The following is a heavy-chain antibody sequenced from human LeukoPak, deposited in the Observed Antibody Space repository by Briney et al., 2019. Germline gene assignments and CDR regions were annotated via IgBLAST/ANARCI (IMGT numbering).Heavy chain of an antibody. CDR1: GFTFSSYA. CDR3: PRASDSSSWYPASD. Sequence: GRSLRLSCAASGFTFSSYAMHWVRQAPGKGLEWVAVISYDGSNKYYADSVKGRFTISRDNSKNTLYLQMNSLRAEGTAVYYCPRASDSSSWYPASDWGQATLVTVPS. D-gene: IGHD6-13*01. CDR2: ISYDGSNK. V-gene: IGHV3-30-3*01. J-gene: IGHJ4*02.